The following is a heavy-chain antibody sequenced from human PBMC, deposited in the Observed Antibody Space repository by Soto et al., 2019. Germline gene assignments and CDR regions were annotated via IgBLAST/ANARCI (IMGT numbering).Heavy chain of an antibody. V-gene: IGHV1-18*01. Sequence: ASVKVSCKASGYTFTSYGISWVRQAPGQGLEWMGWISAYNGNTNYAQKLQGRVTMTTDTSTSTAYMELRSLRSDDTAVYYCARDRADIVVVPAALSGYYYYYGMDVWGQGTTVTVSS. D-gene: IGHD2-2*01. CDR1: GYTFTSYG. J-gene: IGHJ6*02. CDR2: ISAYNGNT. CDR3: ARDRADIVVVPAALSGYYYYYGMDV.